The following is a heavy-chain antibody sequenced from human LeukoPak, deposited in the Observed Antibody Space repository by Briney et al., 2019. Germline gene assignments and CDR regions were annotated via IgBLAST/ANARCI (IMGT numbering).Heavy chain of an antibody. CDR2: ISSSSSYI. J-gene: IGHJ4*02. CDR3: ASRVVAVAGKSDY. CDR1: GFTFSSYS. D-gene: IGHD6-19*01. V-gene: IGHV3-21*01. Sequence: GESLKISCAASGFTFSSYSMNWVRQAPGKGLEWVSSISSSSSYIYYADSVKGRFTISRDNAKNSLYLQMNSLRAEDTAVYYCASRVVAVAGKSDYWGQGTLVTVSS.